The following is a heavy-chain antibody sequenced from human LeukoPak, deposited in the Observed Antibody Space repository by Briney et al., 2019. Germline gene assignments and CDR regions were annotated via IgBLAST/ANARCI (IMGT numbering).Heavy chain of an antibody. J-gene: IGHJ4*02. CDR3: TRYNNDHFDY. Sequence: PGGSLRLSCAASGFTFSSYGMHWFRQTPGKGLEWVAVIAYDGSRAFYADSVKGRFTISRDNSKNTMSAQMDDLRAEDTAVYYCTRYNNDHFDYWGQGTLVTVSS. D-gene: IGHD1-14*01. V-gene: IGHV3-33*01. CDR2: IAYDGSRA. CDR1: GFTFSSYG.